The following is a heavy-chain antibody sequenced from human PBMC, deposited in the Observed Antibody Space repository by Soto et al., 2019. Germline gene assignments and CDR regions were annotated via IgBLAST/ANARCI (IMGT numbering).Heavy chain of an antibody. J-gene: IGHJ4*02. CDR3: TRGQDGVVATH. D-gene: IGHD5-12*01. V-gene: IGHV4-34*01. Sequence: QVQLQQWGAGLLKPSETLSLTCAVNGGSFTGYYWSWVRQPPGKGLEWIGEVKDGGVTNYSPSLRRRVTISSDAPNKQFSLKVPSVTAADTAVYYCTRGQDGVVATHWDQGTLVTVSS. CDR2: VKDGGVT. CDR1: GGSFTGYY.